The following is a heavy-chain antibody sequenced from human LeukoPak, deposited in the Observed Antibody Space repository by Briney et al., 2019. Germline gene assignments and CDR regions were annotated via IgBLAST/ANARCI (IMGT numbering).Heavy chain of an antibody. CDR1: GGSFSGYH. J-gene: IGHJ5*02. V-gene: IGHV4-34*01. D-gene: IGHD2-2*01. Sequence: SETLSLTCAVYGGSFSGYHWSWLRQPPGKGLEWIGEINHSGDTNYNPSLKSRVTISQDTSKNQFSLKLNSVTAADTAVYYCATGGRGVPAARRLKFGNWFDPWGQGTLVTVSS. CDR2: INHSGDT. CDR3: ATGGRGVPAARRLKFGNWFDP.